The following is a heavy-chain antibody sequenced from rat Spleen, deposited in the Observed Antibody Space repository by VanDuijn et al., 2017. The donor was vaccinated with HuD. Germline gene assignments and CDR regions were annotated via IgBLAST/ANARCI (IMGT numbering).Heavy chain of an antibody. CDR2: ISTGDDDT. D-gene: IGHD2-7*01. V-gene: IGHV5S23*01. CDR1: GFTFSDFD. CDR3: ARQGYLRDWYFDF. J-gene: IGHJ1*01. Sequence: EVQLVESGGGLVQPGRSLKLSCAASGFTFSDFDMAWVRQAPTKGLEWVASISTGDDDTYYRDSVKGRFTISRDNAKTTLYRQMDSLRSEDTATYYCARQGYLRDWYFDFWGPGTMVTVSS.